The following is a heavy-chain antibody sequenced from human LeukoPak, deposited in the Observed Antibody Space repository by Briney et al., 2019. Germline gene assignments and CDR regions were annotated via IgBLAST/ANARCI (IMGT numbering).Heavy chain of an antibody. D-gene: IGHD6-25*01. CDR3: TKDQRGYQRAIEY. V-gene: IGHV3-23*01. J-gene: IGHJ4*02. Sequence: GGSLRLSCAASGFTFSSYAMNWVRQAPGKGLEGVSSISGAGVNTYYVDSVEGRFTISRDNSKNTLSLQMNSLRAEDTAVYYCTKDQRGYQRAIEYWGQGILVTVSS. CDR1: GFTFSSYA. CDR2: ISGAGVNT.